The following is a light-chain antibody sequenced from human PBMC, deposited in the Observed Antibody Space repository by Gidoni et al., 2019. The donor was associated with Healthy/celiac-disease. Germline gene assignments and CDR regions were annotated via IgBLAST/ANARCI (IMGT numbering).Light chain of an antibody. CDR3: QQYYSTPPA. CDR2: WAS. V-gene: IGKV4-1*01. Sequence: TINCKSSQSVLYSSNNKNYLAWYQQKPGQPPKLLIYWASTRESGVPDRFSGSRSGTDFTLTISSLQAEDVAVYYCQQYYSTPPAFGQGTKVEIK. CDR1: QSVLYSSNNKNY. J-gene: IGKJ1*01.